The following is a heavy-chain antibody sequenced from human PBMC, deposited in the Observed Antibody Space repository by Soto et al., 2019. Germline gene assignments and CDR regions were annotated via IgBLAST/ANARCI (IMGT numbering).Heavy chain of an antibody. CDR3: ARGVIAAQQYNWFDP. J-gene: IGHJ5*02. CDR1: GGSISSYY. Sequence: PSETLSLTCTVSGGSISSYYWGWIRQPPGKGLEWIXYXYXXXSXNXXXSXXXXVTISVDTSKNQFSLKLSSVTAADTALYYCARGVIAAQQYNWFDPWGQGTLVTVSS. V-gene: IGHV4-59*01. D-gene: IGHD6-13*01. CDR2: XYXXXSX.